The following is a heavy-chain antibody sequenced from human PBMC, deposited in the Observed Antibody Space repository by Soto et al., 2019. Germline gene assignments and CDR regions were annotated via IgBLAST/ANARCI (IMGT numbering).Heavy chain of an antibody. CDR1: GYSFTSYW. CDR3: ARNTDYDSSGYSAFDI. Sequence: GESLKISCKGSGYSFTSYWIGWVRQMHGKGLEWMGIIYSGDSDTRYSPSFQGQVTISADKSISTAYLQWSSLKASDTAMYYCARNTDYDSSGYSAFDIWGQGTMVTVSS. CDR2: IYSGDSDT. D-gene: IGHD3-22*01. J-gene: IGHJ3*02. V-gene: IGHV5-51*01.